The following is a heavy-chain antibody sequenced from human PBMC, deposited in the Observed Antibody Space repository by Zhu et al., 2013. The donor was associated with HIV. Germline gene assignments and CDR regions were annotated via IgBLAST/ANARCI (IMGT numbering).Heavy chain of an antibody. CDR3: ARDPNCSGGSCRREEARWFDP. Sequence: QVQLVQSGAEVKKPGSSVKVSCKASGGTFSSYAISWVRQAPGQGLEWMGRIIPILGIANYAQKFQGRVTITADKSTSTAYMELSSLRSEDTAVYYCARDPNCSGGSCRREEARWFDPWGQGTLVTVSS. CDR2: IIPILGIA. J-gene: IGHJ5*02. CDR1: GGTFSSYA. D-gene: IGHD2-15*01. V-gene: IGHV1-69*09.